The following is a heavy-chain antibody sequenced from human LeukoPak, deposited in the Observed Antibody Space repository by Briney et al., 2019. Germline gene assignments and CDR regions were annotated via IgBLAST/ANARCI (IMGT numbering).Heavy chain of an antibody. CDR3: ASTNAADSNSYYPYYYGMDV. CDR2: IYSGGST. V-gene: IGHV3-66*01. CDR1: GFTVSSNY. D-gene: IGHD2/OR15-2a*01. J-gene: IGHJ6*02. Sequence: PGGSLRLSCAASGFTVSSNYMSWLRQAPGKGLQWVSVIYSGGSTYYADSVKGRFTISRDNSKNTLYLQMNSLRAEDTPVHYCASTNAADSNSYYPYYYGMDVWGQGTTVTVSS.